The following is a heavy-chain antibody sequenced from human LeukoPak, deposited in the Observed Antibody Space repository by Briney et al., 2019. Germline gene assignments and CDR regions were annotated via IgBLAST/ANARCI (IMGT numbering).Heavy chain of an antibody. D-gene: IGHD6-19*01. CDR1: GGSISSYY. CDR3: ARHGLYSSGWYNYYYYYMDV. V-gene: IGHV4-59*08. CDR2: IYYSGST. Sequence: PSETLSLTCTVSGGSISSYYWSWIRQPPGKGLEWIGYIYYSGSTNYNPSLESRVTISVDTSKNQFSLKLSSVTAADTAVYYCARHGLYSSGWYNYYYYYMDVWGKGTTVTVSS. J-gene: IGHJ6*03.